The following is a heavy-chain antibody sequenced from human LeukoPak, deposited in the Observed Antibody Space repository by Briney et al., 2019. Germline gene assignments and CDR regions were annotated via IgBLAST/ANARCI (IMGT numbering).Heavy chain of an antibody. J-gene: IGHJ3*02. Sequence: GGSLRLSCAASGFTVSTNYMSWVRQAPGKGLEWVSVIYSGGSTYYADSVKGRFTISRDNSKNALYLQMNGLRAEDTAVYYCARFWVWAFDIWGQGTMVTVSS. CDR3: ARFWVWAFDI. CDR1: GFTVSTNY. D-gene: IGHD3-16*01. CDR2: IYSGGST. V-gene: IGHV3-66*01.